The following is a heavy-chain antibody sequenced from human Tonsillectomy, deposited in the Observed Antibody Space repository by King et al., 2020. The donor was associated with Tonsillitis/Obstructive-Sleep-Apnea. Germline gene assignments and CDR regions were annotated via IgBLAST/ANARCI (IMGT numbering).Heavy chain of an antibody. D-gene: IGHD6-6*01. CDR2: ISYDGRQN. CDR3: IRDRGTGSSYLES. Sequence: VQLVESGGGVVQPGRSLKLSCVASGFTFRSSAMHWVRQAPGKGLEWVAVISYDGRQNYYADSVKGRFAISRVNSKSMLYLQMNSLRPEDTAIYYCIRDRGTGSSYLESWGQGTLVTVSS. CDR1: GFTFRSSA. J-gene: IGHJ4*02. V-gene: IGHV3-30*09.